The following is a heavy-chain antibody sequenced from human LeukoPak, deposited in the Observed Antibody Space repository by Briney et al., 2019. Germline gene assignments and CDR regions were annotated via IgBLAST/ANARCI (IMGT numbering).Heavy chain of an antibody. D-gene: IGHD2-15*01. V-gene: IGHV1-46*01. CDR3: AKWGCSGGSCYPFDY. CDR2: INPSGDNT. J-gene: IGHJ4*02. Sequence: VASVKVSCKASGYTFTNNFMHWVRQAPGQGLEWMGIINPSGDNTWYAQKSQGRVTMTRDMATSTDYMEVSSLRSEDTAVYYCAKWGCSGGSCYPFDYWGQGTLVTVSS. CDR1: GYTFTNNF.